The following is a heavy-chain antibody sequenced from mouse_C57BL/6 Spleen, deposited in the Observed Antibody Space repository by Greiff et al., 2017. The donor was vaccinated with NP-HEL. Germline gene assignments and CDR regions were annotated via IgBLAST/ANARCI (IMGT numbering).Heavy chain of an antibody. D-gene: IGHD3-3*01. J-gene: IGHJ2*01. V-gene: IGHV5-17*01. CDR3: ARQGWDD. Sequence: EVKLVESGGGLVKPGGSLKLSCAASGFTFSDYGMHWVRQAPEKGLDWVAYISSGSSTIYYADTVKGRFTISRDNAKNTLCLQMTSLRSEDTAMYYCARQGWDDWGQGTTLTVSS. CDR2: ISSGSSTI. CDR1: GFTFSDYG.